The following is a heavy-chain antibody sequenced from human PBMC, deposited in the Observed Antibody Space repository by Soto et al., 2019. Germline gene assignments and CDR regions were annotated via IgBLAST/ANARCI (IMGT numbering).Heavy chain of an antibody. J-gene: IGHJ3*02. D-gene: IGHD3-22*01. CDR3: ARAGYDSSGYFRDAFDI. CDR2: IYYSGST. CDR1: GGSISSSSYY. Sequence: SETLSLTCTVSGGSISSSSYYWGWIRQPPGKGLEWIGYIYYSGSTYYNPSLKSRVTISVDTSKNQFSLKLSSVTAADTAVYYCARAGYDSSGYFRDAFDIWGQGTMVTVSS. V-gene: IGHV4-31*03.